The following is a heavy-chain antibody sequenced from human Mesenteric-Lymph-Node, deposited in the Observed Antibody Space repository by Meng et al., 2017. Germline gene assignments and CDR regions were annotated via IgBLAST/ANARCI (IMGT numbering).Heavy chain of an antibody. J-gene: IGHJ4*02. Sequence: GESLKISCAASGFTFSSYSMNWVRQAPGKGLEWVSSISSSSSYIYYADSVKGRFTISRDYAKNSLYLQMNSLRAEDTAVYYCTRVFDMITFGGAQQDYWGQGTLVTVSS. CDR3: TRVFDMITFGGAQQDY. CDR1: GFTFSSYS. CDR2: ISSSSSYI. V-gene: IGHV3-21*01. D-gene: IGHD3-16*01.